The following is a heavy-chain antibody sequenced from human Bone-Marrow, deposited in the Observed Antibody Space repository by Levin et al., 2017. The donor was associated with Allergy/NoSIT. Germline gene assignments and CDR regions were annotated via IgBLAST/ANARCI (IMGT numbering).Heavy chain of an antibody. CDR3: ARAAGGSNYYNDAMDV. CDR1: GFTFSFYA. Sequence: GESLKISCAASGFTFSFYAMTWVRQAPGRGLEWVSTISAGFPGTYYADSVRGRFTISRDNSKSTLYLQMTSLGAEDTALYFCARAAGGSNYYNDAMDVWGQGTTVTVSS. CDR2: ISAGFPGT. D-gene: IGHD3-10*01. J-gene: IGHJ6*02. V-gene: IGHV3-23*01.